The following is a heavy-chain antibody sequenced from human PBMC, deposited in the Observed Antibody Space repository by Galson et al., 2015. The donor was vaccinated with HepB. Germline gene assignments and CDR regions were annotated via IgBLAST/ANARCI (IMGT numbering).Heavy chain of an antibody. CDR2: IYYSGST. J-gene: IGHJ5*02. Sequence: SETLSLTCTVSGGSISSYYWSWIRQPPGKGLEWIGYIYYSGSTNYNPSLKSRVTISVDTSKNQFSLKLSSVTAADTAVYYCARGPPGWLSQCDPWGQGTLVTVSS. V-gene: IGHV4-59*01. CDR3: ARGPPGWLSQCDP. CDR1: GGSISSYY. D-gene: IGHD3-22*01.